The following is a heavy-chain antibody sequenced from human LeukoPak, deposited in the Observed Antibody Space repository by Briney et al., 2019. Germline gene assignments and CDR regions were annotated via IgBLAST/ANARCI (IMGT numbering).Heavy chain of an antibody. CDR2: ITTSDGNT. CDR1: GFTFSSYG. D-gene: IGHD7-27*01. CDR3: AKDGGLWVSAHWGDS. J-gene: IGHJ4*02. V-gene: IGHV3-23*01. Sequence: GGSLRLSCAASGFTFSSYGMHWVRQAPGKGLEWVSTITTSDGNTYYADSVKGRFTVSRDNSKNTLFLQMNSLRAEDTAVYYCAKDGGLWVSAHWGDSWGRGTLVTVSS.